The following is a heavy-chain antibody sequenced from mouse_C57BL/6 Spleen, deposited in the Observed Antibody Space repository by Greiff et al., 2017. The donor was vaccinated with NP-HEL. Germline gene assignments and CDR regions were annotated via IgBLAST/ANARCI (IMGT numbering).Heavy chain of an antibody. Sequence: EVKLVESGGGLVQPKGSLKLSCAASGFSFNTYAMNWVRQAPGKGLEWVARIRSKSNNYATYYADSVKDRFTISRDDSESMLYLQMNNVKTEDTAMYYCVRQGGGYDGFAYWGQGTLVTVSA. CDR3: VRQGGGYDGFAY. CDR2: IRSKSNNYAT. J-gene: IGHJ3*01. CDR1: GFSFNTYA. V-gene: IGHV10-1*01. D-gene: IGHD2-2*01.